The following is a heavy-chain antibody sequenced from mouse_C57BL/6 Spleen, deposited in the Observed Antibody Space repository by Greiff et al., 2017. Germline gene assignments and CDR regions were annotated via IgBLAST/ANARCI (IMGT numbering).Heavy chain of an antibody. D-gene: IGHD2-3*01. V-gene: IGHV1-15*01. CDR1: GYTFTDYE. CDR3: TREENDGYPFAY. Sequence: QVQLKQSGAELVRPGASVTLSCKASGYTFTDYEMHWVKQTPVHGLEWIGAIDPETGGTAYNQKFKGKAILTADKSSSTAYMELRSLTSEDSAVYYCTREENDGYPFAYWGQGTLVTVSA. J-gene: IGHJ3*01. CDR2: IDPETGGT.